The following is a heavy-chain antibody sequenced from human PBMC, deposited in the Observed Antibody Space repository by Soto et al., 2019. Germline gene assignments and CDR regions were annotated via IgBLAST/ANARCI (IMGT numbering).Heavy chain of an antibody. CDR3: ARVPFYSGFDY. CDR2: ISYDGSNR. Sequence: GGSLRLSCAASGFTFSSYAMHWVRQAPGKGLEWVAVISYDGSNRDYADSVKGRFTISRDNSKNTLYLQMNSLRVADTAVYYCARVPFYSGFDYWGQGTQVTVSS. J-gene: IGHJ4*02. V-gene: IGHV3-30-3*01. D-gene: IGHD2-15*01. CDR1: GFTFSSYA.